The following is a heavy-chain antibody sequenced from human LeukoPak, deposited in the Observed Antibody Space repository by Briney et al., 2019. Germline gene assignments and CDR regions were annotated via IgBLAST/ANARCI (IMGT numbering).Heavy chain of an antibody. CDR1: GFAFSSYT. V-gene: IGHV3-21*01. J-gene: IGHJ4*02. D-gene: IGHD1-26*01. CDR3: ARNTAYEGYSGSVGGFNY. CDR2: ISSSKTYI. Sequence: GESLKISCAASGFAFSSYTMNWVRQAPGKGLEWLSSISSSKTYIYYADSVKGRFTISRDNAKNSLYLQMNTLRAEDTAVYFCARNTAYEGYSGSVGGFNYWGQGALVTVAS.